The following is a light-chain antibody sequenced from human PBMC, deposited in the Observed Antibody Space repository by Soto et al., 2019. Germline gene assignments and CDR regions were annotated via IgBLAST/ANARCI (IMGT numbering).Light chain of an antibody. CDR1: QSISSY. CDR2: AAS. CDR3: QQNYSTPIT. J-gene: IGKJ5*01. V-gene: IGKV1-39*01. Sequence: EIEMTQSPFSLSASPGERVTLTCRASQSISSYLPWYQQKPGKAPKLLIYAASSLHSGVPSRFSGSGSGTDFTLTISSLQPEDFATYHCQQNYSTPITFGQGTRLEI.